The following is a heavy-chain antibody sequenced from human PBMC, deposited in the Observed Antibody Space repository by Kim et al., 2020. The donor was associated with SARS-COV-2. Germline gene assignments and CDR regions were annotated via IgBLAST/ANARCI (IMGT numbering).Heavy chain of an antibody. CDR2: ISSSSSTI. CDR1: GFTFSSYS. D-gene: IGHD3-10*01. Sequence: GGSLRLSCAASGFTFSSYSMNWVRQAPGKGLEWVSYISSSSSTIYYADSVKGRFTISRDNAKNSLYLQMNSLRDEDTAVYYCARDHQTTVREEVRGVMYFDYWGQGTLVTVSS. J-gene: IGHJ4*02. V-gene: IGHV3-48*02. CDR3: ARDHQTTVREEVRGVMYFDY.